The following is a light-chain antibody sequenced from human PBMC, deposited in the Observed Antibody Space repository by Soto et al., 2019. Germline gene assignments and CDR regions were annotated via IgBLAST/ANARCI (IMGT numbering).Light chain of an antibody. CDR2: DVS. CDR3: CSYAGSYTSFV. V-gene: IGLV2-11*01. J-gene: IGLJ1*01. Sequence: HSVLTQPRSVSGSPGQSVAISCTGTSSDVGGYNYVSWYQQHPGKAPKLMIYDVSKRPSGVPDRFSGSKSGNTASLTISGLQAEDEADYYCCSYAGSYTSFVFGTGTKVTVL. CDR1: SSDVGGYNY.